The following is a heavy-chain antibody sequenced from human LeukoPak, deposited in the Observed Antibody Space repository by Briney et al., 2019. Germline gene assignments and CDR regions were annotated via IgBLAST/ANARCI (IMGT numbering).Heavy chain of an antibody. CDR2: INSDGRST. J-gene: IGHJ4*02. CDR1: GFTFSSYW. D-gene: IGHD6-6*01. CDR3: ARDHSSSFDY. V-gene: IGHV3-74*01. Sequence: GGSLRLSCAASGFTFSSYWMHWVRQAPGKGLGWVSRINSDGRSTNYADSVKGGFTISREKAKNTLYLQMNSLRAEDTAVYYCARDHSSSFDYWGQGTLVTVSS.